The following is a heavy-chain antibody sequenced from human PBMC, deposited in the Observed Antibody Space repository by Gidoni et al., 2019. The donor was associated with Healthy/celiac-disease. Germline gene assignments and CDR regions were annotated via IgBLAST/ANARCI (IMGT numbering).Heavy chain of an antibody. CDR2: ISGSGGSK. Sequence: VQLVESGGGLVPPGGSLRLSCAASGFTFRSYAMSWVRQAPGKGLEWVSAISGSGGSKYYADAVKGRFTISRDNSKNTLYLQRNSLRAEDTAVYYCAKDLSGDTAMDYFDYWGQGTLVTVSS. CDR1: GFTFRSYA. V-gene: IGHV3-23*04. D-gene: IGHD5-18*01. J-gene: IGHJ4*02. CDR3: AKDLSGDTAMDYFDY.